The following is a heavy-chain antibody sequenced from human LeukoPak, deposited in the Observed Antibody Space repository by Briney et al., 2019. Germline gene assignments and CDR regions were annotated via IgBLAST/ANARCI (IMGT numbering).Heavy chain of an antibody. V-gene: IGHV3-30*03. CDR1: GFTFSGYG. CDR2: ISFDGTIK. D-gene: IGHD5-12*01. Sequence: PGGSLRLSCAASGFTFSGYGIHWVRQAPGKGLEWVAVISFDGTIKYYADSVKGRFTSSRDNSKNTLYLQMNSLRVEDTAVYYCAREDSGYDFDIWGQGTLVTVSS. J-gene: IGHJ5*02. CDR3: AREDSGYDFDI.